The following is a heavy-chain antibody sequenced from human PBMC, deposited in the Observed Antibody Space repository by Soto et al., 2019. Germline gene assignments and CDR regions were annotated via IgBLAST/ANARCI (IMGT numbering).Heavy chain of an antibody. V-gene: IGHV1-69*06. J-gene: IGHJ4*02. CDR2: VIPMYDSV. CDR3: ASGRSYSGSYCFDY. CDR1: GGTFNTYT. Sequence: QVQLVQSGAEVKKPGSSVKVSCEASGGTFNTYTINWVRQAPGRGLEWMGQVIPMYDSVNYAESFQGRVTITADKSTNIAYMELSRLRSEDTALYFCASGRSYSGSYCFDYWGQGTLVIVSS. D-gene: IGHD1-26*01.